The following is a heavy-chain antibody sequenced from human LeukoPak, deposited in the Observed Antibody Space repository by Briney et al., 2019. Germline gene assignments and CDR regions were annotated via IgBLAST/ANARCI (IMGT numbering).Heavy chain of an antibody. J-gene: IGHJ4*02. CDR1: GFTVSSNY. V-gene: IGHV3-53*01. CDR3: ATSGGSHYFFDY. CDR2: IYSGVST. D-gene: IGHD2-15*01. Sequence: GGSLRLSCAASGFTVSSNYMSWVCQAPGKGLERVSVIYSGVSTYYADYVQGRFTLSRDNAKNALYLQMNSLRAEDTAVYYCATSGGSHYFFDYWGQGTLVTVSS.